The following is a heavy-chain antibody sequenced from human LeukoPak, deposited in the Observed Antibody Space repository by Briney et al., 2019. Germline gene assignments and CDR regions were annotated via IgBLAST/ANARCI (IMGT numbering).Heavy chain of an antibody. J-gene: IGHJ4*02. Sequence: GGSLRLSCAASGFSFSSYAMNWVRQAPGKGLERVSAISGSGAGTYYADSVKGRFTISRDNSKNTLYLQMNSLRAEGTAVYYWAKSKTQAAYYVAFDYWGQGTLVTVSS. D-gene: IGHD3-9*01. CDR3: AKSKTQAAYYVAFDY. CDR2: ISGSGAGT. V-gene: IGHV3-23*01. CDR1: GFSFSSYA.